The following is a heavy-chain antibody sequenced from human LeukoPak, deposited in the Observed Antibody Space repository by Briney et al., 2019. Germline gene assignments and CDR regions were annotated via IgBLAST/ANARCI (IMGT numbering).Heavy chain of an antibody. CDR3: ASYYYDSSGFLLGH. CDR2: IKQDGSEK. D-gene: IGHD3-22*01. J-gene: IGHJ4*02. Sequence: GGSLRLSCAASGFTFSSYSMNWVRQAPGKGLEWVANIKQDGSEKYYVDSVKGRFTISRDNAKNSLYLQMNSLRAEDTAVYYCASYYYDSSGFLLGHWGQGTLVTVSS. V-gene: IGHV3-7*01. CDR1: GFTFSSYS.